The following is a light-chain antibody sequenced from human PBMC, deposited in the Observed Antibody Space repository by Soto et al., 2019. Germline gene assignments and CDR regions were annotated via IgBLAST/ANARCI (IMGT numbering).Light chain of an antibody. V-gene: IGKV3-20*01. CDR3: QQYYSTPFT. CDR1: QSVSSTY. CDR2: DAS. J-gene: IGKJ3*01. Sequence: EIVLTQSPGTLSLSPGERATLSCRASQSVSSTYLAWYQQKPGQAPRLLIYDASTRAAGIPDRFSGSGSGTDFTLTISSLQAEDVAVYYCQQYYSTPFTFGPGTKVDIK.